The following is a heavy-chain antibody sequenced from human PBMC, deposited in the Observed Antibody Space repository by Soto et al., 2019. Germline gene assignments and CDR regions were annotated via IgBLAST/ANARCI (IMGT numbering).Heavy chain of an antibody. J-gene: IGHJ5*02. Sequence: PSETLSLTCAVSGGSISSGGYSWSWIRQPPGKGLEWIGYIYHSGSTYYNPSLKSRVTISVDRSKNQFSLKLSSVTAADTAVYYCARASSYGYWFDPWGQGTLVTVS. CDR1: GGSISSGGYS. D-gene: IGHD5-18*01. CDR3: ARASSYGYWFDP. V-gene: IGHV4-30-2*01. CDR2: IYHSGST.